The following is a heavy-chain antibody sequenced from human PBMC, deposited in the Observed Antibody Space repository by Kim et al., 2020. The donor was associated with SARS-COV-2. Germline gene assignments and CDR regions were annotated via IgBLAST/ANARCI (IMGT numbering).Heavy chain of an antibody. D-gene: IGHD3-16*01. CDR1: GFTFSNYA. CDR2: IWYDGTNK. V-gene: IGHV3-33*06. Sequence: GGSLRLSCAASGFTFSNYAMHWVRQAPGKGLEWVAVIWYDGTNKNYADSVKGRFTISRDNSKDTLYLQMNSLRAEDTAVYYCAKDEGAGGPRPLDYWGQGTLVTVSS. CDR3: AKDEGAGGPRPLDY. J-gene: IGHJ4*02.